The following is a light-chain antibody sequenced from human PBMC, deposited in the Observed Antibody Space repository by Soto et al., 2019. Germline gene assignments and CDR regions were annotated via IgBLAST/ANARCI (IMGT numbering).Light chain of an antibody. CDR2: SNN. CDR3: PAWDESLNGYL. J-gene: IGLJ1*01. V-gene: IGLV1-44*01. CDR1: SSNIGSNT. Sequence: QSVLTQPPSASGTPGQRVTISCSGSSSNIGSNTVNWYQQLPGTAPKLLIYSNNQRPSGVPDRFSSSKSGTSASLDISGLQSPEEADYHCPAWDESLNGYLFGTGTKATV.